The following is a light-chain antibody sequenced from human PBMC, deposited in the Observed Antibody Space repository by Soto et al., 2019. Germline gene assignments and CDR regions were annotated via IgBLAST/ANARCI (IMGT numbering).Light chain of an antibody. CDR2: GIF. J-gene: IGKJ2*01. Sequence: EKVFTQFSSTASLSPGERATPYCRTVQSVKNDYLAWYQQKPGQAPRLLVYGIFNRATGVPARFSGSGSGTDFTLTISGLEPEDSAVYYCQHYDGSPRTFGQGTKVDIK. CDR1: QSVKNDY. V-gene: IGKV3-20*01. CDR3: QHYDGSPRT.